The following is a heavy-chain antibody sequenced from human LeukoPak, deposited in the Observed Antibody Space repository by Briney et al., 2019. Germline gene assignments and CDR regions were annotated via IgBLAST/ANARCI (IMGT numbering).Heavy chain of an antibody. CDR2: IKQDESEK. V-gene: IGHV3-7*03. CDR1: GFSLSTYW. D-gene: IGHD1-26*01. CDR3: ATYSGAHHKTFDD. J-gene: IGHJ4*02. Sequence: TGGSLRLSCAASGFSLSTYWMSWVRQAPGKGLEWVANIKQDESEKDYVDSVKGRFTISRDNAKNSLYLQMSSLRAEDTVVYYCATYSGAHHKTFDDWGQGTLVTVSS.